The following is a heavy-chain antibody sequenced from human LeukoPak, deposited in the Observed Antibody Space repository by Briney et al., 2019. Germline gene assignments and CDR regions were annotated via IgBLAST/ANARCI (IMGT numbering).Heavy chain of an antibody. J-gene: IGHJ2*01. CDR3: ARPPYNWNLWYFDL. V-gene: IGHV4-61*02. Sequence: SETLSLTCTVSGGSISSGSYYWSWIRQPAGKGLEWIGRIYTSGSTNYNPSLKSRVTISVDTSKNQFSLKLSSVTAADTAVYYCARPPYNWNLWYFDLWGRGTLVTVSS. CDR2: IYTSGST. D-gene: IGHD1-20*01. CDR1: GGSISSGSYY.